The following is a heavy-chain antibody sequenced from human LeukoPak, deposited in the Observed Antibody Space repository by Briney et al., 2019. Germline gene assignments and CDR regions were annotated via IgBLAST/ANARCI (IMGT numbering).Heavy chain of an antibody. CDR3: ARVPAGIAVYFDY. V-gene: IGHV4-59*12. J-gene: IGHJ4*02. Sequence: SETLSLTCTVSGGSISSYYWSWIRQPPGKGLEWIGYIYHSGSTYYNPSLKSRVTISVDRSKNQFSLKLSSVTAADTAVYYCARVPAGIAVYFDYWGQETLVTVSS. CDR1: GGSISSYY. CDR2: IYHSGST. D-gene: IGHD6-19*01.